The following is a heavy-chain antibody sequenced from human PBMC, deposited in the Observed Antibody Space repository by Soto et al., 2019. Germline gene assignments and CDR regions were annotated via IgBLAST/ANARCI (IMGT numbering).Heavy chain of an antibody. Sequence: QVQLVQSGAEVKKPGSSVKVSCKASGGTFSSYAISWVRQAPGQGLEWMGGIIPIFGTANYAQKFQGRVTITADESTSAASKGVSNLISEATAVDYSAIADTGLEAEDGATSYGKDVWGQGTTVTVAS. J-gene: IGHJ6*02. D-gene: IGHD1-26*01. CDR2: IIPIFGTA. CDR1: GGTFSSYA. CDR3: AIADTGLEAEDGATSYGKDV. V-gene: IGHV1-69*01.